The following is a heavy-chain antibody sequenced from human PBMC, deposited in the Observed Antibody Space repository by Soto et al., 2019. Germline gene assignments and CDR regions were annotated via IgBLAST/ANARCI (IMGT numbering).Heavy chain of an antibody. CDR1: GFTFSPYT. V-gene: IGHV3-21*01. J-gene: IGHJ4*02. CDR3: TRSPRCMTGTPRGGAQNDY. Sequence: EVQLVESGGGLVKPGGSLRLSCGASGFTFSPYTMTWVRQAPRKGLQWVSSISGDSAYIYYADSVKARFTVSRDNAENSFYLQTSSLRDEATAIYYCTRSPRCMTGTPRGGAQNDYWGQGTLVTVSS. D-gene: IGHD1-7*01. CDR2: ISGDSAYI.